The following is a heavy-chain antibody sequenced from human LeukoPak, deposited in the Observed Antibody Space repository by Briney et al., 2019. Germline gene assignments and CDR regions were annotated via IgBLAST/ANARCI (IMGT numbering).Heavy chain of an antibody. J-gene: IGHJ4*02. V-gene: IGHV3-23*01. CDR3: AKGRTAYCSSTSCYTIDY. Sequence: GGSLRLSCAAPGFTFSSYAMSWVRQAPGKGLEWVSGISGSGGSTYYADSVKGRFTISRDNSKNTLYQQMNSLRAEDTAVYYCAKGRTAYCSSTSCYTIDYWGQGTLVTVSS. CDR2: ISGSGGST. CDR1: GFTFSSYA. D-gene: IGHD2-2*02.